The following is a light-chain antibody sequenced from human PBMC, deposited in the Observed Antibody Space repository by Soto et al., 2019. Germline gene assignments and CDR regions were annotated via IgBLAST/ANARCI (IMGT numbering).Light chain of an antibody. V-gene: IGKV3-15*01. Sequence: EIVMTQSPATLSVSPGERATLSCRASQSVSSNFAWYQHKPGQAPRLLIYGASTRATGIPARFSGSGSGTEFTLTISSLQSEDFAVYYCHQYNNWPPITFGQGTKLEIK. CDR3: HQYNNWPPIT. CDR2: GAS. CDR1: QSVSSN. J-gene: IGKJ2*01.